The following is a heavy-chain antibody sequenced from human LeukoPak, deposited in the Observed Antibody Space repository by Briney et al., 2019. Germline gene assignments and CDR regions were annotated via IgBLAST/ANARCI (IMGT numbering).Heavy chain of an antibody. J-gene: IGHJ4*02. V-gene: IGHV4-4*07. CDR2: IYTSGST. CDR1: GGSISSYY. Sequence: SETQSLTCTVSGGSISSYYWSWIRQPAGKGQEWIGRIYTSGSTNYNPSLKSRVTMSVDTSKNQFSLKLSSVTAADTAVYYCARDKRYCGGDCYLLDYWGQGTLVTVSS. CDR3: ARDKRYCGGDCYLLDY. D-gene: IGHD2-21*02.